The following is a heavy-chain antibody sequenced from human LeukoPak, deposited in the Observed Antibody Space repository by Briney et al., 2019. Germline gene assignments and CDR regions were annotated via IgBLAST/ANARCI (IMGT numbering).Heavy chain of an antibody. Sequence: PGRSLRLSCAASGFTFSSYGMHWVRQAPGKGLEWVAVISYDGSNKYYADSVKGRFTISRDNSKNTLYLQMNGLRAEDTAVYYCAKDRSSSGKNGFDYWGQGTLVTVSS. J-gene: IGHJ4*02. CDR1: GFTFSSYG. D-gene: IGHD6-19*01. V-gene: IGHV3-30*18. CDR2: ISYDGSNK. CDR3: AKDRSSSGKNGFDY.